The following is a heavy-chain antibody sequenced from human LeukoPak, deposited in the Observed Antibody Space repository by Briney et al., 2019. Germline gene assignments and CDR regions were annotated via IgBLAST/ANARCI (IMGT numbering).Heavy chain of an antibody. J-gene: IGHJ5*02. Sequence: SETLSLTCTVSGGSISSTSYYWGWIRQPPGKGPEWIGSIYYSGSTYYNPSLKSRVTISVDTSKNQFSLKLSSVTAADTAMYYCARDPFLEWWFDPWGQGTLVTVSS. CDR2: IYYSGST. CDR3: ARDPFLEWWFDP. V-gene: IGHV4-39*02. D-gene: IGHD3-3*01. CDR1: GGSISSTSYY.